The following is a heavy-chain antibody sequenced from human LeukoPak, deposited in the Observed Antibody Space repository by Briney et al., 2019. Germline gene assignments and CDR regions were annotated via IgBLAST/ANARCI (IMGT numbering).Heavy chain of an antibody. V-gene: IGHV3-23*01. CDR2: IHSGGRT. D-gene: IGHD6-13*01. Sequence: PAGSLRLSCAASGFTFSTYAMSWVRQAPGKGLEWVSAIHSGGRTYYADSLKGRFTISRDNSKNTLYLQMTSLRADDTAVYYCAKDWPSEWQQLPDYDAFDIWGQGTMVTVSS. CDR1: GFTFSTYA. J-gene: IGHJ3*02. CDR3: AKDWPSEWQQLPDYDAFDI.